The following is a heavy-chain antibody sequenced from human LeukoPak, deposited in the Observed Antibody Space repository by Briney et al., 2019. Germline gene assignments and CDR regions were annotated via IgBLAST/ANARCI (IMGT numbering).Heavy chain of an antibody. V-gene: IGHV1-46*01. D-gene: IGHD2-8*01. CDR3: ARGSVSGVGYYYYYMDV. J-gene: IGHJ6*03. CDR1: GYTFTSYY. CDR2: INPSGGST. Sequence: APVKVSCKASGYTFTSYYMHWVRQAPGQGLEWMGIINPSGGSTSYAQKFQGRVTMTRDTSTSTVYMELSSLRSEDTAVYYCARGSVSGVGYYYYYMDVWGKGTTVTVSS.